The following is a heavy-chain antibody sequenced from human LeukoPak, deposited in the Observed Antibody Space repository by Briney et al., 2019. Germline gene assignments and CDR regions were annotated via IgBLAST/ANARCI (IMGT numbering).Heavy chain of an antibody. D-gene: IGHD6-19*01. Sequence: GGSLRLSCSASGFTFSSYAMHWVRQAPGKGLEYVSAISSNGGSTYYADSVKGRFTISRDNSKNTLYLQMSSLRAEDTAVYYCVKTPARCSSGWYYDYWGQGTLVTVSS. CDR1: GFTFSSYA. CDR2: ISSNGGST. CDR3: VKTPARCSSGWYYDY. J-gene: IGHJ4*02. V-gene: IGHV3-64D*06.